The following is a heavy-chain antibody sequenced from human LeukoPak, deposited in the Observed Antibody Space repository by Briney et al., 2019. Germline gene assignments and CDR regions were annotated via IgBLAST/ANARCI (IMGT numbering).Heavy chain of an antibody. Sequence: GGSLRLSCAASGFTFSSYWMSWVRQAPGKGLEWVANIKQDGSEKYYGDSVKGRFTISRDNAKNSLYLQMNSLRAEDTAVYYCARDSMAYYDFWSGYSGSSYMDVWGKGTTVTVSS. CDR2: IKQDGSEK. CDR3: ARDSMAYYDFWSGYSGSSYMDV. J-gene: IGHJ6*03. D-gene: IGHD3-3*01. CDR1: GFTFSSYW. V-gene: IGHV3-7*01.